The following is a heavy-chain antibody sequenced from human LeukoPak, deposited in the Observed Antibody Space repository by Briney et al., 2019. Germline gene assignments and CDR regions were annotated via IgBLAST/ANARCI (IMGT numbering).Heavy chain of an antibody. V-gene: IGHV4-34*01. D-gene: IGHD3-16*01. J-gene: IGHJ6*03. Sequence: SEILSLTCAVYGGSFSGHYWTWIRQPPGKGLEWIGEINHSGSTNYNPSLKSRVTISVDTSKNQFSLKVSSVTAADTAVYYCARVKDPGGYYYYYYMDIWGKGNAVTVSS. CDR3: ARVKDPGGYYYYYYMDI. CDR2: INHSGST. CDR1: GGSFSGHY.